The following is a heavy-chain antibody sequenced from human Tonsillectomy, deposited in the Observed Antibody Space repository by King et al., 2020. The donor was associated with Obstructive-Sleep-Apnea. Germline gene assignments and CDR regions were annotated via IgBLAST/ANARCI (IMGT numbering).Heavy chain of an antibody. CDR2: INHRGST. V-gene: IGHV4-34*01. Sequence: VQLQQWGTGLLKPSETLSLTCAGYGASFSDYYWSWIRQPPGKELEWFVEINHRGSTNFNPSLESRSTKSVVPSRNLFSLKLHSVTAADTAFYYCARVLGAAGPDYYFDDWGQGTLVTVSS. J-gene: IGHJ4*02. CDR1: GASFSDYY. D-gene: IGHD3-16*01. CDR3: ARVLGAAGPDYYFDD.